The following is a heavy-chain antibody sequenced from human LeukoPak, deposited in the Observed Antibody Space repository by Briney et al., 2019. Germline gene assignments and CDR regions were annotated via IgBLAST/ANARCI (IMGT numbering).Heavy chain of an antibody. CDR2: ISGSGGST. CDR1: GFTFSSYA. V-gene: IGHV3-23*01. CDR3: ANQRRVGEFPGMGMDV. Sequence: PGGSLRLSCAASGFTFSSYAMSWVRQAPGKGLEWVSAISGSGGSTYYADSVKGRFTISRDNSKNTLYLQMNSLRAEDTAVYYCANQRRVGEFPGMGMDVWGQGTTVTVSS. D-gene: IGHD3-10*01. J-gene: IGHJ6*02.